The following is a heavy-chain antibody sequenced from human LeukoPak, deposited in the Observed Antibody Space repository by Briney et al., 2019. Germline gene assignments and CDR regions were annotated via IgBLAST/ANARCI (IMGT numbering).Heavy chain of an antibody. J-gene: IGHJ6*02. CDR2: MRDKPDGGTT. CDR3: TTDNAPGMDV. V-gene: IGHV3-15*01. D-gene: IGHD2-2*01. Sequence: GGSLRLSCAASGFTFSNAWMSWVRQAPGKGLEWVALMRDKPDGGTTDYAAPVKGRFTISRDDSKSMLDLQMHGRKTQDTAVYYCTTDNAPGMDVWGQGTTVTVSS. CDR1: GFTFSNAW.